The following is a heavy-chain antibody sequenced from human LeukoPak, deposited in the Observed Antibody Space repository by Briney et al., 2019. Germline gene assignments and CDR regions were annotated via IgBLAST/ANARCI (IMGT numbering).Heavy chain of an antibody. CDR1: GYTFTSYD. CDR2: MNPNSGNT. CDR3: ARGVADYGDYWFDP. J-gene: IGHJ5*02. Sequence: ASVKVSCKASGYTFTSYDINWVRQATGQGLEWMGWMNPNSGNTGYAQKFQGRVTMTRNTSISTAYMELSNLRSEDTAVYYCARGVADYGDYWFDPWGQGTLVTVSS. V-gene: IGHV1-8*01. D-gene: IGHD4-17*01.